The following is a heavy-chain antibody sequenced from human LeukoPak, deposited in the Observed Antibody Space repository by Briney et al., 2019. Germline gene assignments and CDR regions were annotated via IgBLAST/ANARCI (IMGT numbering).Heavy chain of an antibody. CDR3: ARSLQPYSGYDPFDY. V-gene: IGHV3-30*04. D-gene: IGHD5-12*01. CDR1: GFTFSSYA. Sequence: PGGSLRLSCAASGFTFSSYAMHWVRQAPGKGLEWVAVISYDGSSKYYADSVKGRFTISRDNSKNTLYLQMNSLRAEDTAVYYCARSLQPYSGYDPFDYWGQGTLVTVSS. CDR2: ISYDGSSK. J-gene: IGHJ4*02.